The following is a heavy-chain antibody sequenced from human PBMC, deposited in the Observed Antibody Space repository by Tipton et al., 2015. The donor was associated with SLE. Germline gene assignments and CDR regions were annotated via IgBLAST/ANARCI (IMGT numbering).Heavy chain of an antibody. CDR3: TRGDSYDGILYFDS. V-gene: IGHV3-53*05. D-gene: IGHD3-22*01. CDR1: GFSVRDTY. Sequence: GSLRLSCEVSGFSVRDTYMSWVRRAPGKGLEWVSLLYSDGRTSYADSVRGRFTISRDTPENKIYLEMIALRPEDTAVYYCTRGDSYDGILYFDSWGQGTQVTVSS. J-gene: IGHJ4*02. CDR2: LYSDGRT.